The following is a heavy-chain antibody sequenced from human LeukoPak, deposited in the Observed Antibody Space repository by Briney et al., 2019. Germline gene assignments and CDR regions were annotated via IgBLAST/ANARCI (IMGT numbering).Heavy chain of an antibody. D-gene: IGHD3-3*01. V-gene: IGHV4-34*01. Sequence: PSETLSLTCAVYGGSFSGYYWSWIRQPPGKGLEWIGEINHSGSTNYNPSLKSRVTISVDTSKNQFSLKLSSVTAADTAVYYCARSFWSGYYYFDYWGQGTLVTVSS. CDR3: ARSFWSGYYYFDY. J-gene: IGHJ4*02. CDR1: GGSFSGYY. CDR2: INHSGST.